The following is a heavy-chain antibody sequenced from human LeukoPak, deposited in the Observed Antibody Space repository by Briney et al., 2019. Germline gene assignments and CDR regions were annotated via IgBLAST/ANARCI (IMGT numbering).Heavy chain of an antibody. CDR1: GGSFSGYY. D-gene: IGHD3/OR15-3a*01. J-gene: IGHJ6*03. V-gene: IGHV4-34*01. Sequence: SETLSLTCAVYGGSFSGYYWSWIRQPPGKGLEWIGEINHSGSTNYNPSLKSRVTISVDTSKNQFSLKLSSVTAADTAVYYCARGGGLGYYYYYMDVWGKGTTVTISS. CDR3: ARGGGLGYYYYYMDV. CDR2: INHSGST.